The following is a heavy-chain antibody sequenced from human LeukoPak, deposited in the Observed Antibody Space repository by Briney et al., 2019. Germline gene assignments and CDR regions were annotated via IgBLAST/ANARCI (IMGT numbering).Heavy chain of an antibody. V-gene: IGHV4-59*01. J-gene: IGHJ3*02. CDR1: GGSISSYY. CDR3: ARVGYSYGSNGAFDI. Sequence: SETLSLTCTVSGGSISSYYWSWLRQPPGKGPEWIGYIYYSGSTNYNPSLKSRVTISVDTSKNQFSLKLSSVTAADTAVYYCARVGYSYGSNGAFDIWGQGTMVTVSS. D-gene: IGHD5-18*01. CDR2: IYYSGST.